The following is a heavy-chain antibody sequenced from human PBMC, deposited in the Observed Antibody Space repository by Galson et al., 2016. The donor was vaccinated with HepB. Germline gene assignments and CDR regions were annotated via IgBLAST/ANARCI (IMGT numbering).Heavy chain of an antibody. CDR3: ARDVYSGNSYYPGY. V-gene: IGHV1-2*02. D-gene: IGHD2-21*02. CDR1: GYTFSGYY. Sequence: SVKVSCKASGYTFSGYYIHLVRQAPGQGLEWMGWMYPNSGDTNYAQKFQGRVTMTRDTSISTAYMELSRLKSDDTAMYYCARDVYSGNSYYPGYWGQGTLVTVSS. CDR2: MYPNSGDT. J-gene: IGHJ4*02.